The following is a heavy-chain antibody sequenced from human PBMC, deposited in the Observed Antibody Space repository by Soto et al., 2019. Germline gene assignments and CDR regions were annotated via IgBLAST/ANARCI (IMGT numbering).Heavy chain of an antibody. CDR2: ISGSGGST. CDR3: AGGFGSFDY. V-gene: IGHV3-23*01. Sequence: EVQLLESGGGLIQPGGSLRLSCAASGFTFSSYAVSWVRQAPGKGLEWVSAISGSGGSTYYADSVKGRFTVSRDNSKNTLYLQMNSLRAEDTAVYYCAGGFGSFDYWGQGTLVTVSS. D-gene: IGHD3-16*01. CDR1: GFTFSSYA. J-gene: IGHJ4*02.